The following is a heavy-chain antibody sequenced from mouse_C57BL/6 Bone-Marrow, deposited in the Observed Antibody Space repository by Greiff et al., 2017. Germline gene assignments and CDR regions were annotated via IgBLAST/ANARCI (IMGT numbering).Heavy chain of an antibody. D-gene: IGHD1-1*01. CDR2: IWTGGGT. J-gene: IGHJ4*01. Sequence: QVQLQQSGPGLVAPSQSLSITCTVSGFSLTSYAISWVRQPPGKGLEWLGVIWTGGGTNYKSALKSRLSISKDNSKSQVFLKMNSLQTDDTARYYCARYDYYGKGAMDYWGQGTSVTVSS. CDR3: ARYDYYGKGAMDY. V-gene: IGHV2-9-1*01. CDR1: GFSLTSYA.